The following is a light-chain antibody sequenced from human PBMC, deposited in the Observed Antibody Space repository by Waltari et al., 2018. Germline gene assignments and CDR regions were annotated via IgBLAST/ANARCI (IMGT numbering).Light chain of an antibody. CDR2: ATS. CDR1: QSISSN. Sequence: EIVMTQSPATLSVSPGEGATLSCRASQSISSNLAWSQQRPGQAPRLHIFATSTRATGVPARFGGSGSGTEFTLTISSMQSEDFAIYYCHQYNNWPPWTFGQGTKVEIK. CDR3: HQYNNWPPWT. V-gene: IGKV3-15*01. J-gene: IGKJ1*01.